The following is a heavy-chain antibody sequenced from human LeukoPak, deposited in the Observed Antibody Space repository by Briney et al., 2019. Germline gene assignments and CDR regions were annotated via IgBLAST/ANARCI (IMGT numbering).Heavy chain of an antibody. CDR1: GFTFSSYG. D-gene: IGHD6-13*01. J-gene: IGHJ4*02. Sequence: GGSLRLSCAASGFTFSSYGMHWVRQAPGKGLEWVAFIRYDGSNKYYADSVKGRFTISRDNSKNTLYLQMNSLRAEDTAVYYCAKDTISIAAAGTHDYWGQGTLVTVSS. CDR2: IRYDGSNK. CDR3: AKDTISIAAAGTHDY. V-gene: IGHV3-30*02.